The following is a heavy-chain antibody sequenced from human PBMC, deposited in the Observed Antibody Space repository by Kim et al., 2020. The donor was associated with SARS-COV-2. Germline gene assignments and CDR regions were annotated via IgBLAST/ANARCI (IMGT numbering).Heavy chain of an antibody. V-gene: IGHV4-31*03. J-gene: IGHJ4*02. Sequence: SETLSLTCSVSGDSMRRGGYYWSWIRQLPAKGLELIGYIYDGGATYYNPSFKSRVTISIDTSENQFSLTLNSVTAADTAMYYCARAVGYYSGSSGPLFDHWGQEIPDTVSS. CDR1: GDSMRRGGYY. CDR3: ARAVGYYSGSSGPLFDH. CDR2: IYDGGAT. D-gene: IGHD3-22*01.